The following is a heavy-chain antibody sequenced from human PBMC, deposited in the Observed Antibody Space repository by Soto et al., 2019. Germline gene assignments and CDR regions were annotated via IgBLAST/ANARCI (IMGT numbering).Heavy chain of an antibody. CDR3: PKDIGWKSSDAFDI. Sequence: GGSLRLSCAASGFTFSSYAMSCVCQAPGKGLEWVSAISGSGGITYYADSVKGRFTISRDNSQSTLYLQMNSLRAEDTAVYYCPKDIGWKSSDAFDIWSQGTLVTVSS. CDR1: GFTFSSYA. V-gene: IGHV3-23*01. J-gene: IGHJ3*02. CDR2: ISGSGGIT. D-gene: IGHD1-1*01.